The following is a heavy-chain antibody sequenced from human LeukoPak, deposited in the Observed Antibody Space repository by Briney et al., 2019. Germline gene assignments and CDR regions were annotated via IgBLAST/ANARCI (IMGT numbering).Heavy chain of an antibody. Sequence: GASLKSSSTTPGYTVTGYYIHRVRQAPVQGLERMGCINPYSGDTDSAQKFQGRVAVTRDTSITTAYMDLSRLTSDDTAVYYCARANGGGAYYPFDYWGQGALVTVSS. CDR2: INPYSGDT. J-gene: IGHJ4*02. CDR3: ARANGGGAYYPFDY. CDR1: GYTVTGYY. D-gene: IGHD4-17*01. V-gene: IGHV1-2*02.